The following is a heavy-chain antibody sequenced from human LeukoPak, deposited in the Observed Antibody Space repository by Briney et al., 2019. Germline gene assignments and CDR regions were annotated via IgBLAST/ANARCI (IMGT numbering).Heavy chain of an antibody. Sequence: ASVKVSCKASGYTFTGYYMHWVRQAPGQGLEWMGWINPNSGGTNYAQKYSRRVTMTRDTSISTAYMELSRLRSDDTAVYYCARVTVRGVIIDFWGQGKLVPVSS. D-gene: IGHD3-10*01. J-gene: IGHJ4*02. CDR1: GYTFTGYY. V-gene: IGHV1-2*02. CDR2: INPNSGGT. CDR3: ARVTVRGVIIDF.